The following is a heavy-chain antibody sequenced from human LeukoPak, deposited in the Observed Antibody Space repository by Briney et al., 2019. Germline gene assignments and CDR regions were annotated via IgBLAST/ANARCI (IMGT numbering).Heavy chain of an antibody. CDR3: VRDSPGYGAYDFD. J-gene: IGHJ4*02. Sequence: PGGSLRLSCAASGFTFSSYWMSWVRQAPGKGLELVANIKEDGSAKYYVDSVKGRFTISRDNAKNSLYLQMNNLSAEDTAAYYCVRDSPGYGAYDFDWGQGTLVTVSS. CDR2: IKEDGSAK. V-gene: IGHV3-7*01. D-gene: IGHD5-12*01. CDR1: GFTFSSYW.